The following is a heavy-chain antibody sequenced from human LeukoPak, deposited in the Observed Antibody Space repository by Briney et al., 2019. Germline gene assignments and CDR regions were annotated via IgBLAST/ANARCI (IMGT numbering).Heavy chain of an antibody. J-gene: IGHJ3*02. Sequence: SKTLSLTCTVSGGSISSSNYYWGWTRQPPGKGLEWFGSISYSGGTSYNPSLRSRVTISVDTSKNQFSLKLNSVTAADTAVYYCAREVEYYDSSGYRPHAFDIWGQGTVVTVSS. CDR2: ISYSGGT. V-gene: IGHV4-39*02. D-gene: IGHD3-22*01. CDR3: AREVEYYDSSGYRPHAFDI. CDR1: GGSISSSNYY.